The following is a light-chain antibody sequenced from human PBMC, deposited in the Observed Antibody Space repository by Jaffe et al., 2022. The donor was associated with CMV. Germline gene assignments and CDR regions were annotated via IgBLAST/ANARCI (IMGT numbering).Light chain of an antibody. CDR1: NIGSKS. J-gene: IGLJ3*02. Sequence: SYVLTQPPSVSVAPGKTARITCGGNNIGSKSVHWYQQKPGQAPVLVIYYDSDRPSGIPERFSGSNSGNTATLTISRVEAGDEADYYCQVWDSSSDPPEVFGGGTKLTVL. V-gene: IGLV3-21*04. CDR2: YDS. CDR3: QVWDSSSDPPEV.